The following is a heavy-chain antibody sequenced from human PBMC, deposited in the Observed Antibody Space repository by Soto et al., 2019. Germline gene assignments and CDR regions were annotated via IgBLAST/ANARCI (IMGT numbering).Heavy chain of an antibody. D-gene: IGHD2-15*01. CDR2: IRDGGEST. CDR1: GFIFGNYM. V-gene: IGHV3-23*01. CDR3: APHVHCSGGSCHYDAFDI. Sequence: EVQLLESGGGLVQPGESLRLSCAVSGFIFGNYMMTWVRQAPGKGLEWVSTIRDGGESTYYADSVKGRFTISRDNSKSKLYLQMYSLEVEDTAVYYCAPHVHCSGGSCHYDAFDIRGQGTMVTVSS. J-gene: IGHJ3*02.